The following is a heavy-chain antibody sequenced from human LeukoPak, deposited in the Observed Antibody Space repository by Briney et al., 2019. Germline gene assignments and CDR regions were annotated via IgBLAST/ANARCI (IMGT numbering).Heavy chain of an antibody. CDR1: GGSISSYY. J-gene: IGHJ4*02. D-gene: IGHD3-22*01. Sequence: PSETLSLTCTVSGGSISSYYWGWIRQPPGKGLEWIGSIYYSGSTYYNPSLKSRVTISVDTSKNQFSLKLSSVTAADTAVYYCARLLTMIVVADYWGQGTLVTVSS. CDR2: IYYSGST. V-gene: IGHV4-39*01. CDR3: ARLLTMIVVADY.